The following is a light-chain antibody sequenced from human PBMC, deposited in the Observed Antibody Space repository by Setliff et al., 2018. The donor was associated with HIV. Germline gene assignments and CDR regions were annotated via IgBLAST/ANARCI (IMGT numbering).Light chain of an antibody. Sequence: QSALTQPPSTSGTPGQKVTISCFGSDSNIGRNSVFWYQQLPGTAPKLLMYNNDQRPSGVPDRFSGSKSGTSASLAISGLRPGDEADYYCATSDDSLSGVVFGGGTKGTVL. CDR3: ATSDDSLSGVV. V-gene: IGLV1-47*02. J-gene: IGLJ2*01. CDR1: DSNIGRNS. CDR2: NND.